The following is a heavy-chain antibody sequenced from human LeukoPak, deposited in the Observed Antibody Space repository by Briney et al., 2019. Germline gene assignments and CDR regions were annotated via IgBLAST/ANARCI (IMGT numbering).Heavy chain of an antibody. CDR2: IIPIFGTA. CDR3: AKRIYGWYQIDH. J-gene: IGHJ4*02. Sequence: ASVKVSCKASGGTFSSYAISWVRQAPGQGLEWMGGIIPIFGTANYAQKFQGRVTITTDESTSTAYMELNSLSAEDTAVYFCAKRIYGWYQIDHWGQGTLVTVSS. D-gene: IGHD6-19*01. CDR1: GGTFSSYA. V-gene: IGHV1-69*05.